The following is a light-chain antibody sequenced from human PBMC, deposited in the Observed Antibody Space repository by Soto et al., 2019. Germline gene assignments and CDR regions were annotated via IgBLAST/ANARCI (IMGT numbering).Light chain of an antibody. CDR3: QQYGGSPRT. Sequence: EIVMTQSPATLSVSPGERATLSCRASQSVSSNLAWYQQKPGQAPRLLIHGASNTALGIPARFSGSGSGTEFNLTISRLQSEDFAVYYCQQYGGSPRTFGQGTKVEVK. CDR2: GAS. J-gene: IGKJ1*01. V-gene: IGKV3-15*01. CDR1: QSVSSN.